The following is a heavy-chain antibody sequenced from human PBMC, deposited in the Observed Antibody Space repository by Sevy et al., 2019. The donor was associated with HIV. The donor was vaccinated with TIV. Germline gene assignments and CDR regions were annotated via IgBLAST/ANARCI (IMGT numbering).Heavy chain of an antibody. J-gene: IGHJ6*02. D-gene: IGHD3-10*01. CDR2: ISYDGSNK. CDR3: ARESLWFGELXXYXXXXXXV. V-gene: IGHV3-30-3*01. CDR1: GFTXSSYA. Sequence: GGSLRLSCAASGFTXSSYAMHWVRQAPGKGLEWVAVISYDGSNKYYADSVKGRFTISRDNSKNTLYLQMNSLRAEDXXVYYCARESLWFGELXXYXXXXXXVWGQXTTVTVSS.